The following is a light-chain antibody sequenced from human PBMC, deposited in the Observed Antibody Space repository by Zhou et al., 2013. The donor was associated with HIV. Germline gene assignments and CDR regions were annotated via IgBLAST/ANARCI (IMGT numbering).Light chain of an antibody. CDR1: QSLLHTNGYNY. J-gene: IGKJ1*01. Sequence: DIVMTQSPLSLPVTPGEPASISCRSSQSLLHTNGYNYLDWYLQKPGHSPQLLIYLGSNRASGVPDRFSGSGSGTDFTLKISRVEAEDVGVYYCMQGTHWPWTFGQGTKVEIK. CDR3: MQGTHWPWT. CDR2: LGS. V-gene: IGKV2-28*01.